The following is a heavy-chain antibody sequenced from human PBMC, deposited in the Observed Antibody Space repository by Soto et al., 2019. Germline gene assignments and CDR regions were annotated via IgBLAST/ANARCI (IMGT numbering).Heavy chain of an antibody. D-gene: IGHD2-15*01. CDR3: ARDRGETYCSRASCYSAGWFDP. Sequence: SETLSLTCAVSSGSISSSNWWSWVRQPPGKGLEWIGEIYHSGSTNYNPSLKSRVTISVDKSKNQFSLKLSSVTAADTAVYYCARDRGETYCSRASCYSAGWFDPWGQGTLVTVSS. J-gene: IGHJ5*02. CDR2: IYHSGST. V-gene: IGHV4-4*02. CDR1: SGSISSSNW.